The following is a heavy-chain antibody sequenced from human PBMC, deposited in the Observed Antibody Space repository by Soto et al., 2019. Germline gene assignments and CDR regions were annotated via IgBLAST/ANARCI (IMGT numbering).Heavy chain of an antibody. CDR1: GGSFSGYY. Sequence: LSLTCAVYGGSFSGYYWSWIRQPPGKGLEWIGEINHSGSTNYNPSLKSRVTISVDTSKNQFSLKLSSVTAADTAVYYCARRTYYYDSSGYYYLYYYGMDVWGQGTTVTVSS. D-gene: IGHD3-22*01. J-gene: IGHJ6*02. CDR2: INHSGST. V-gene: IGHV4-34*01. CDR3: ARRTYYYDSSGYYYLYYYGMDV.